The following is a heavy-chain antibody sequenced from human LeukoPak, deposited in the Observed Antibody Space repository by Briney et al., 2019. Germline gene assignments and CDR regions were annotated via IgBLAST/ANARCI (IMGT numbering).Heavy chain of an antibody. CDR2: IYYSGST. J-gene: IGHJ4*02. V-gene: IGHV4-39*07. Sequence: SETLSLTCTVSGGSISSSSYYWGWIRQPPGKGLEWIGSIYYSGSTYYNPSLKSRVTISVDTSKNQFSLKLRSVTAADTAVYSCASGSGRPGIDYWGQGTLVTVSS. D-gene: IGHD1-26*01. CDR3: ASGSGRPGIDY. CDR1: GGSISSSSYY.